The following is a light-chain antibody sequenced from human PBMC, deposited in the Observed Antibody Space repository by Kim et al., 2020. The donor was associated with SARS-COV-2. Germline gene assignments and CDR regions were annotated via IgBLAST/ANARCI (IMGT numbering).Light chain of an antibody. CDR3: QQCSNWLRT. CDR2: DVS. Sequence: EIVLTQSPATLSLSPGEGATLSCGASQSVSSSYLAWYQQKPGLAPSLLIYDVSNRATGIPDRFSGSGSGTDFTLTISRLEPEDFAVYYCQQCSNWLRTFGQGTKVDIK. J-gene: IGKJ1*01. CDR1: QSVSSSY. V-gene: IGKV3D-20*01.